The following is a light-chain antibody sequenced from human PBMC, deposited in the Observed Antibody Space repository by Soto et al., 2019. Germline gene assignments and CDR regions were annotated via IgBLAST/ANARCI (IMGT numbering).Light chain of an antibody. V-gene: IGKV1-5*02. Sequence: DIQMTQSPSTLSASVGDRVTIICRASQSISSWLAWYQQKPGKAPNLLIYDASSLESGVPSRFSGSGSGTEFTLTISSLQPDDFATYYCQQYNSYSPLTFGQGAKVEIK. CDR1: QSISSW. CDR3: QQYNSYSPLT. CDR2: DAS. J-gene: IGKJ1*01.